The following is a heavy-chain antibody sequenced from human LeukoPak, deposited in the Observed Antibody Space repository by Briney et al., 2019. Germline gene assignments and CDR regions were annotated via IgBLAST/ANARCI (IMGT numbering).Heavy chain of an antibody. V-gene: IGHV3-48*01. D-gene: IGHD3-9*01. CDR2: ISSSSSTI. J-gene: IGHJ6*03. CDR1: GFTFSSYS. Sequence: GGSLRLSCAAPGFTFSSYSMNWVRPAPGKGLEWVSYISSSSSTIYYADSVKGRFTISRDNAKNSLYLQMNSLRAEDTAVYYCARAPRGYDILTGYYMDVWGKGTTVTVSS. CDR3: ARAPRGYDILTGYYMDV.